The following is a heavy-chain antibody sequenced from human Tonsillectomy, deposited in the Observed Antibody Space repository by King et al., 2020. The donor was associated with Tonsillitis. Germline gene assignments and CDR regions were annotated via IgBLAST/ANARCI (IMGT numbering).Heavy chain of an antibody. V-gene: IGHV4-38-2*02. J-gene: IGHJ4*02. CDR3: AREGGGSLFGFDY. CDR1: GYSISSGYY. CDR2: IYHSGST. Sequence: QVQLQESGPGLVKPSETLSLTCTVSGYSISSGYYWGWIRQPPGKGLEWIGSIYHSGSTYYNSSLKSRVIISVDTSKNQFSLKLSSVTAADTAVYYCAREGGGSLFGFDYWGQGTLVTVSS. D-gene: IGHD3-16*01.